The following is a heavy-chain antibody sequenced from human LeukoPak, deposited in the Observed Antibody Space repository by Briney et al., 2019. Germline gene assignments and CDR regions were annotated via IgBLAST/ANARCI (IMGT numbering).Heavy chain of an antibody. D-gene: IGHD6-13*01. CDR3: ARVRIAAAGTDPYYYYYGMDV. CDR1: GLTFSSYA. V-gene: IGHV3-21*01. J-gene: IGHJ6*02. CDR2: ISSSISYI. Sequence: GGSLRLSCAASGLTFSSYAMSWVRQAPGKGLEWVSSISSSISYIYYADSVKGRFTISRDNAKNSLYLQMNSLRAEDTAVYYCARVRIAAAGTDPYYYYYGMDVWGQGTTVTVSS.